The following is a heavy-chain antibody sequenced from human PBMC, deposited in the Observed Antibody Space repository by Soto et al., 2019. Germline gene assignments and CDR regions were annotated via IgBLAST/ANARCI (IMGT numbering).Heavy chain of an antibody. D-gene: IGHD5-18*01. V-gene: IGHV1-2*04. CDR3: ARGNVDTARVSVVYYYYGMDV. CDR1: GYTFTGYY. Sequence: ASVKVSCKASGYTFTGYYMHWVRQAPGQGLEWMGWINPNSGGTNYAQKFQGWVTMTRDTSISTAYMELSRLRSDDTAVYYCARGNVDTARVSVVYYYYGMDVWGKGIRVTVPS. CDR2: INPNSGGT. J-gene: IGHJ6*04.